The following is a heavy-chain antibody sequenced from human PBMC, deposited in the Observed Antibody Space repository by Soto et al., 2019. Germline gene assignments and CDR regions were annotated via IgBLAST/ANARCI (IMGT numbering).Heavy chain of an antibody. CDR3: AKCGLSAADYYGMDV. CDR2: ISGSGGST. CDR1: GFTFSSYA. V-gene: IGHV3-23*01. D-gene: IGHD6-13*01. Sequence: GGSLRLSCAASGFTFSSYAMSWVRQAPGKGLEWVSAISGSGGSTYYADSVKGRFTISRDNSKNTLYLQMNGLRVEDTAVYYCAKCGLSAADYYGMDVWGQGTTVTVSS. J-gene: IGHJ6*02.